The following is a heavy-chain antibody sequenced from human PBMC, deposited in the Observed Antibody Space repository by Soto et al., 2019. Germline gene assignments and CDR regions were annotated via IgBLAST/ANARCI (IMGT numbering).Heavy chain of an antibody. CDR3: AYGYLKGEYFQH. Sequence: EVQLLESGGGLVQPGGSLRLSCAASGFTFSSYAMSWVRQAPGKGLEWVSAISGSGGSTYYADSVKGRFTISRDNSKNTLYLQMNRLRAEDTAVYYCAYGYLKGEYFQHWGQGTLVTVSS. V-gene: IGHV3-23*01. CDR1: GFTFSSYA. D-gene: IGHD4-17*01. J-gene: IGHJ1*01. CDR2: ISGSGGST.